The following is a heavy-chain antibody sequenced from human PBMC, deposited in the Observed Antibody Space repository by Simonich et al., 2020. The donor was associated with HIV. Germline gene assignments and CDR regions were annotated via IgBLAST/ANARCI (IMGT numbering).Heavy chain of an antibody. V-gene: IGHV3-21*01. J-gene: IGHJ4*02. CDR2: ISSSSSYI. CDR3: ARDGRKGSSTSCSDY. CDR1: GFTFSSYS. Sequence: EVQLVESGGGLVKPGGSLRLSCAASGFTFSSYSMNWVRQAPGKGLEWVSSISSSSSYIYYVDSVKGRFTISGDNAKNSLYLQMNSLRAEDTAVYYCARDGRKGSSTSCSDYWGQGTLVTVSS. D-gene: IGHD2-2*01.